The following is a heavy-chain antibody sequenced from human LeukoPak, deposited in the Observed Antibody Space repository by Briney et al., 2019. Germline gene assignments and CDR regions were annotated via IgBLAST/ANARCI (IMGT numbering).Heavy chain of an antibody. Sequence: SETLSLTCTVSGGSISSYYWSWIRQPPGKGLEWIGCIYTSGSTNYNPSLKSRVTISVDTSKNQFSLKLSSLTAADTAVYFCARQYYYDSSGYYYWYVDIWGRGTLVTVSS. D-gene: IGHD3-22*01. V-gene: IGHV4-4*09. CDR3: ARQYYYDSSGYYYWYVDI. CDR1: GGSISSYY. CDR2: IYTSGST. J-gene: IGHJ2*01.